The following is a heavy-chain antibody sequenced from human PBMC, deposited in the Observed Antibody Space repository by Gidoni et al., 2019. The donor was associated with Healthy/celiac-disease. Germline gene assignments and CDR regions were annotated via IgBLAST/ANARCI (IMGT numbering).Heavy chain of an antibody. D-gene: IGHD2-15*01. CDR3: ARGKAATPGY. Sequence: VQLLQSGAEVKKHGESLKISCKGSGYRFTNYWLGWVRQMPGKGLEWMGIIYPCDSDTRYSPSFQGHVPSSVDKSISTAYLQWSSLKASDAAMYYCARGKAATPGYWGQGTLVPVSS. V-gene: IGHV5-51*01. CDR2: IYPCDSDT. CDR1: GYRFTNYW. J-gene: IGHJ4*02.